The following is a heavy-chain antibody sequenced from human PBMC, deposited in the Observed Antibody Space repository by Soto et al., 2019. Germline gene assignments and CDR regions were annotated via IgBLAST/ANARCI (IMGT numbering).Heavy chain of an antibody. V-gene: IGHV3-30-3*01. D-gene: IGHD6-19*01. CDR3: ARELAVAGNFDY. CDR2: ISYDGSNK. CDR1: GFTFSSYA. J-gene: IGHJ4*02. Sequence: QVQLVESGGGVVQPGGSLRLSCAASGFTFSSYAMHWVREAPGKGLEWVAVISYDGSNKYYADSVKGRFTISRDNSKNTLYLQMNSLRAEDTAVYYCARELAVAGNFDYWGQGTLVTVSS.